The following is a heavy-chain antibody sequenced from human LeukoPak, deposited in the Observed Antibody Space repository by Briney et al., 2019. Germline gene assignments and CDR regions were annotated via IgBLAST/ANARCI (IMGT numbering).Heavy chain of an antibody. D-gene: IGHD3-22*01. CDR1: GFTFSSYA. Sequence: GGSLRLSCAASGFTFSSYAMHWVRQAPGKGLEWVAVIWYDGTNKYYADSVKGRFTISRDSSKNTLYLQMNSLRAEDTALYYCARAAYDSSGYLTLWGQGTLVTVSS. V-gene: IGHV3-33*01. J-gene: IGHJ4*02. CDR2: IWYDGTNK. CDR3: ARAAYDSSGYLTL.